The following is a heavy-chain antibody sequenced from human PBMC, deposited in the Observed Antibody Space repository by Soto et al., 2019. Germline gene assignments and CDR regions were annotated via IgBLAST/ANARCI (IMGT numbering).Heavy chain of an antibody. Sequence: EVQLLASGGGLVQPGGSLRLSCAAAGFTFSSYAMSWVRQAPGKGLEWVSAISGSGGSTYYAASVKGRFTISRDNSKNTLYLQMNSLRAEDTAVYYCAQDLPSGIPFDYWGQGTLVTVSS. D-gene: IGHD6-19*01. CDR2: ISGSGGST. CDR1: GFTFSSYA. J-gene: IGHJ4*02. V-gene: IGHV3-23*01. CDR3: AQDLPSGIPFDY.